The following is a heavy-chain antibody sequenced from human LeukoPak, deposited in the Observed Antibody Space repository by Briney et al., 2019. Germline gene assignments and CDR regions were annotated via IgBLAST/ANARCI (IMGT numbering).Heavy chain of an antibody. CDR2: INTNTGNP. D-gene: IGHD1-26*01. CDR3: ARGSSEWELAYNWFDP. CDR1: GYTFTSYA. J-gene: IGHJ5*02. Sequence: ASVKVSCKASGYTFTSYAMNWVRQAPGQGLEWMGWINTNTGNPTYAQGFTGRFVFSLDTSVSTAYLQISSIKAEDTAVYYCARGSSEWELAYNWFDPWGQGTLVTVSS. V-gene: IGHV7-4-1*02.